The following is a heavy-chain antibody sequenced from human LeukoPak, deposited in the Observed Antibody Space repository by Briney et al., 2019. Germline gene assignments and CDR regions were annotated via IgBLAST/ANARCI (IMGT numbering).Heavy chain of an antibody. J-gene: IGHJ6*03. D-gene: IGHD2-2*02. CDR2: IYPGDSET. Sequence: GESLKISCKGSGYNFANYWIAWVRQMPGKGLEWMGIIYPGDSETRYSPSFQGQVTISSDKSISTAYLQWSSLKASDTAVYYCVRPSCTGTNCYRGAYYMDVWGKGTTVTVSS. CDR1: GYNFANYW. V-gene: IGHV5-51*01. CDR3: VRPSCTGTNCYRGAYYMDV.